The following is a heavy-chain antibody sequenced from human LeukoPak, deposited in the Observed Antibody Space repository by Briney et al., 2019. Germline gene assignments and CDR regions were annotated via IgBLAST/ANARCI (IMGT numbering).Heavy chain of an antibody. J-gene: IGHJ4*02. CDR1: GGSISGYY. D-gene: IGHD3-10*01. Sequence: PSEILSLTCTVSGGSISGYYWSWIRQPPGKGLEWIGEINHSGSTNYNPSLKSRVTISVDTSKNQFSLKLSSVTAADTAVYYCARDVWFGELRYYFDYWGQGTLVTVSS. CDR2: INHSGST. CDR3: ARDVWFGELRYYFDY. V-gene: IGHV4-34*01.